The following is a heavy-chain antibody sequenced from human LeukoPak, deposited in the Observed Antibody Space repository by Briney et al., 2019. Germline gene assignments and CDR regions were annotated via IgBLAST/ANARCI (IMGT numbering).Heavy chain of an antibody. J-gene: IGHJ6*03. CDR3: VGGWYSSSFRPSDYYYMDV. V-gene: IGHV4-4*07. D-gene: IGHD6-6*01. CDR1: GGSISSYY. Sequence: SETLSLTCTVSGGSISSYYWSWIRQPAGKGLEWIGRIYTSGSTNYNPSLKSRVTMSVDTSKNQFSLKLSSETAADTAVYYCVGGWYSSSFRPSDYYYMDVWGKGTTVTVSS. CDR2: IYTSGST.